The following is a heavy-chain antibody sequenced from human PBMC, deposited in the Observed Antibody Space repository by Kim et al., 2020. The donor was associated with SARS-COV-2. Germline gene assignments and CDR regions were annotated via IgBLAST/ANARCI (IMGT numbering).Heavy chain of an antibody. CDR1: GFTVSSNY. V-gene: IGHV3-53*01. J-gene: IGHJ4*03. CDR3: ARDFGGATKGCFDY. D-gene: IGHD1-26*01. Sequence: GGSLRLSCAASGFTVSSNYMSWVRQAPGKGLEWVSSIYSGGSTYYADSGKGRCTISRDNSKNTPELQMNSLGAEDTAVYYCARDFGGATKGCFDYWGQGTRVTVSS. CDR2: IYSGGST.